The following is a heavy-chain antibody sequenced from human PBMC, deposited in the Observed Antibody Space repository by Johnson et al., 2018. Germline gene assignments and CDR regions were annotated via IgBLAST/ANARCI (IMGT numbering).Heavy chain of an antibody. D-gene: IGHD1-26*01. CDR3: AGSGGGMDV. CDR1: GGTFSSYA. J-gene: IGHJ6*02. Sequence: VQLVETGAEVKKPGSSVKVSCKASGGTFSSYAISWVRQAPGQGLEWMGGIIPIFGTANYAQKFQGRVTITADESTSTGYMELNSLGSEDTAGYYCAGSGGGMDVWGQGTTVTVSS. V-gene: IGHV1-69*01. CDR2: IIPIFGTA.